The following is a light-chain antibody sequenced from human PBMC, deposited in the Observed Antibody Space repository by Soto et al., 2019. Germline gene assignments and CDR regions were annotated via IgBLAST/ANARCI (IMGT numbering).Light chain of an antibody. J-gene: IGKJ4*02. CDR2: GAS. CDR3: QQYNTWPLT. Sequence: EIVMTQSPATLSLSPGERATLSCRASQGVTTNLAWYQQKPGQAPRLLIYGASTRATGIPARFSGSGSGTEFTLTIRSLQSEDFAVYYCQQYNTWPLTFGGGTKVEIK. V-gene: IGKV3-15*01. CDR1: QGVTTN.